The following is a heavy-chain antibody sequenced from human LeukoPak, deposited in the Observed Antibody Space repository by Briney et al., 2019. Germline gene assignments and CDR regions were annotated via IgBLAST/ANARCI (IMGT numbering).Heavy chain of an antibody. Sequence: SETLSLTCTVSGGSISNNYWSWFRQPPGKGLEWIGHIYYSGSTNYNPSLKSRVTISVDTSKNQFSLKLSSVTAADTAVYYCARGRGAVALGGYFLGYWGQGTLVTVSS. J-gene: IGHJ4*02. CDR2: IYYSGST. CDR3: ARGRGAVALGGYFLGY. D-gene: IGHD6-19*01. V-gene: IGHV4-59*12. CDR1: GGSISNNY.